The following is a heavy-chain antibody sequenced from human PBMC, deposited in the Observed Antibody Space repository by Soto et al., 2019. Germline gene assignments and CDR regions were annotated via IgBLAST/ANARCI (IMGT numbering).Heavy chain of an antibody. CDR3: ARDPAPLESRYSYRCTDV. CDR1: GDSVSSNSAA. J-gene: IGHJ6*04. Sequence: SQTLSLTCAISGDSVSSNSAAWNWIRQSPSRGLEWLGRTYYRSKWYNDYAVSVKSRITINPDTSKNQFSLQLNSVTPEDTAVYYCARDPAPLESRYSYRCTDVCGKATTVIVSS. D-gene: IGHD2-15*01. V-gene: IGHV6-1*01. CDR2: TYYRSKWYN.